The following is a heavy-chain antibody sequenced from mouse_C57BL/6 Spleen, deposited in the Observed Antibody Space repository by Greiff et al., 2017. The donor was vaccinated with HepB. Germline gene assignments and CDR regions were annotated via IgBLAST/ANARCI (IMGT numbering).Heavy chain of an antibody. CDR1: GYSITSGYY. CDR3: ARDGGYYGSETWFAY. J-gene: IGHJ3*01. CDR2: ISYDGSN. D-gene: IGHD1-1*01. Sequence: VQLKESGPGLVKPSQSLSLTCSVTGYSITSGYYWNWIRQFPGNKLEWMGYISYDGSNNYNPSLKNRISITRDTSKNQFFLKLNSVTTEDTATYYCARDGGYYGSETWFAYWGQGTLVTVSA. V-gene: IGHV3-6*01.